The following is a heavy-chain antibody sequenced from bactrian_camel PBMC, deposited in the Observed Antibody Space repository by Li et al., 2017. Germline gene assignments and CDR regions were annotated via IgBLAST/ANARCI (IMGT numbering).Heavy chain of an antibody. CDR1: GYRFSACD. CDR2: LSMHGTR. J-gene: IGHJ4*01. V-gene: IGHV3S53*01. CDR3: AAAAGLFGGTCADVRSVDY. D-gene: IGHD2*01. Sequence: HVQLVESGGGSVQAGGSLKLSCATSGYRFSACDMGWFRQAPGQERALVSSLSMHGTRTYAESVKGRFTISQDNPKTAISLHMNSLKPEDTAMYYCAAAAGLFGGTCADVRSVDYWGQGTQVTVS.